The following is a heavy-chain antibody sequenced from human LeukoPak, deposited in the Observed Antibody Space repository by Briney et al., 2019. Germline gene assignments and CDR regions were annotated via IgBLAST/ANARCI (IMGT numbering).Heavy chain of an antibody. CDR2: ISSSGSTI. CDR1: GFTFSTYE. D-gene: IGHD5-18*01. Sequence: QPGGSLRLSCAAPGFTFSTYEMNWVRQAPGKGLEWVSYISSSGSTIYYADSVKGRFAISRDNAKNSLYLQMNSLRAEDTAVYYCARERYSYVADAFDIWGQGTMVTVSS. CDR3: ARERYSYVADAFDI. J-gene: IGHJ3*02. V-gene: IGHV3-48*03.